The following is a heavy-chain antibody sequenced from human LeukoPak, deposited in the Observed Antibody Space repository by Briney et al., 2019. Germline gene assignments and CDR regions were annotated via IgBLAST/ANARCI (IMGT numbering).Heavy chain of an antibody. CDR3: TADDYGDLWDTSY. J-gene: IGHJ4*02. V-gene: IGHV3-15*01. D-gene: IGHD4-17*01. Sequence: GGSLRLSCAASGFTFSNAWMSWVRQAPGKGLEWVGRIKSKTDGGTTDYAAPVKGRFTISRDDSKNTLYLQMNSLKTEDTAVYYCTADDYGDLWDTSYWGQGTLVTVSS. CDR2: IKSKTDGGTT. CDR1: GFTFSNAW.